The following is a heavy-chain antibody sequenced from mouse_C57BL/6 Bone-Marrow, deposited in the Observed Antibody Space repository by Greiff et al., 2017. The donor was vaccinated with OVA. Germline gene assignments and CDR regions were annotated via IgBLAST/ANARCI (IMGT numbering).Heavy chain of an antibody. CDR3: AKDYYSKTGAWFAY. D-gene: IGHD2-5*01. J-gene: IGHJ3*01. CDR1: GFSLTSYG. Sequence: VMLVESGPGLVAPSQSLSITCTVSGFSLTSYGVDWVRQPPGKGLEWLGVIWGGGSTNYNSALMSRLSISTDNSKSQVFLKMNRLQTDDTAMDDCAKDYYSKTGAWFAYWGQGTLVTVSA. CDR2: IWGGGST. V-gene: IGHV2-9*01.